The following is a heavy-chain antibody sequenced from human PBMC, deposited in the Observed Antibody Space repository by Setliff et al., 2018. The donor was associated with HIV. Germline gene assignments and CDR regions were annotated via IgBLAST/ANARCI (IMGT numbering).Heavy chain of an antibody. J-gene: IGHJ4*02. CDR1: GDSIRNDY. D-gene: IGHD5-12*01. Sequence: SETLSLTCTVSGDSIRNDYWTWIRQSPEKGLEWIAYISYTGGTNYNPSLKSRVTLSLDASKNQISPKLRSVIAADTAMYYCARGHEWLRNWGQGTLVTVSS. CDR2: ISYTGGT. V-gene: IGHV4-59*01. CDR3: ARGHEWLRN.